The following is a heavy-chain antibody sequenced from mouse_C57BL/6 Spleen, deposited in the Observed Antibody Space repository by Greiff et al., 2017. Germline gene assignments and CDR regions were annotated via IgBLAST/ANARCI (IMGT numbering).Heavy chain of an antibody. J-gene: IGHJ4*01. CDR2: SRNKANDYTT. D-gene: IGHD2-3*01. Sequence: EVNVVESGGGLVQSGRSLRLSCATSGFTFSDFYMEWVRQAPGKGLEWIAASRNKANDYTTEYSASVKGRFIVSRDTSQSILYLQMNALRAEDTAIYYCARDAERMAAMDDWGQGTSVTVSS. CDR1: GFTFSDFY. CDR3: ARDAERMAAMDD. V-gene: IGHV7-1*01.